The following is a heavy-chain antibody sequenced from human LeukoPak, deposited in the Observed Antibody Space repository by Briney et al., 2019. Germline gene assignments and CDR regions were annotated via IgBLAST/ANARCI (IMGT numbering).Heavy chain of an antibody. J-gene: IGHJ4*02. CDR3: ASELGIFSFDY. CDR2: FYSSGST. Sequence: PSETLSLTCTVSGVSISDFYWGWIRQTPGKGLEWIGYFYSSGSTSYNASLKSRVSISVDTSKNQLSLKLSSVTAADTAVYYCASELGIFSFDYWGQGTLVTVSS. V-gene: IGHV4-59*08. D-gene: IGHD7-27*01. CDR1: GVSISDFY.